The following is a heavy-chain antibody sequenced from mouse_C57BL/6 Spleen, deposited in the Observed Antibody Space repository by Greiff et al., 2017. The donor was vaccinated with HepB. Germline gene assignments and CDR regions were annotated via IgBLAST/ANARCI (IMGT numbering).Heavy chain of an antibody. CDR2: IYPRSGNT. J-gene: IGHJ1*03. D-gene: IGHD4-1*01. V-gene: IGHV1-81*01. Sequence: QVQLQQSGAELARPGASVKLSCKASGYTFTSYGISWVKQRTGQGLEWIGEIYPRSGNTYYNEKFKGKATLTADKSSSTAYMELRSLTSEDSAVYFCARMAGDWDWYFDVWGTGTTVTVSS. CDR3: ARMAGDWDWYFDV. CDR1: GYTFTSYG.